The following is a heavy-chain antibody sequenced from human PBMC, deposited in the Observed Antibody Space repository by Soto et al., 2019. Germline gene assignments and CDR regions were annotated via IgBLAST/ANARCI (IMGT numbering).Heavy chain of an antibody. CDR3: ARDSGRSVAGTNDFDY. CDR1: GGTFSSYA. D-gene: IGHD6-19*01. J-gene: IGHJ4*02. V-gene: IGHV1-69*05. Sequence: SVKVSCKASGGTFSSYAISWVRQAPGQGLEWMGGIIPIFGTANYAQKFQGRVTMTTDTSTSTAYMELRSLRSDDTAVYYCARDSGRSVAGTNDFDYWGQGTLVTVSS. CDR2: IIPIFGTA.